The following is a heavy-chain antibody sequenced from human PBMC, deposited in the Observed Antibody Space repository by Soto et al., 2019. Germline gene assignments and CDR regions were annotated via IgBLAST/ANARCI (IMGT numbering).Heavy chain of an antibody. CDR3: ARSSGFYYVDY. Sequence: ASVKVSRKASGYTFTSYAMHWVRQAPGQRLEWMGWINAGNGHTKYSQKFQGRVTITRDTSASTAYMELTSLSSEDTAVYYCARSSGFYYVDYWGQGTLVTVSS. D-gene: IGHD3-22*01. CDR1: GYTFTSYA. V-gene: IGHV1-3*01. J-gene: IGHJ4*02. CDR2: INAGNGHT.